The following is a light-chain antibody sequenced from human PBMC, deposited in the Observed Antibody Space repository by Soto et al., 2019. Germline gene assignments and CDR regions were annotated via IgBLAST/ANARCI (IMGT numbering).Light chain of an antibody. CDR1: ISDVSGYNF. CDR2: DVS. Sequence: QSALTQPASVSGSPGQSITISCTGTISDVSGYNFVSWYQQYPGEAPKLMIYDVSTRPSGVSNRFSGSKSGNTASLTISGLQAEDEADYYCSSYTSSNTYVFGTGTKLTVL. CDR3: SSYTSSNTYV. V-gene: IGLV2-14*03. J-gene: IGLJ1*01.